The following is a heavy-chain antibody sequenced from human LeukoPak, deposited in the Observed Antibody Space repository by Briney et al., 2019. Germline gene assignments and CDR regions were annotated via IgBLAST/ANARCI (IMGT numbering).Heavy chain of an antibody. CDR1: GYSFSNYW. CDR2: IYPGDSDT. CDR3: ARCRLLNDAFDI. D-gene: IGHD2-15*01. V-gene: IGHV5-51*01. J-gene: IGHJ3*02. Sequence: GESLKISCKGSGYSFSNYWIAWVRQMPGKGLEWMGIIYPGDSDTRYSPSFQGQVTISADKSISTAYLQWSSLKASDTAMYYCARCRLLNDAFDIWGQGTMVTVSS.